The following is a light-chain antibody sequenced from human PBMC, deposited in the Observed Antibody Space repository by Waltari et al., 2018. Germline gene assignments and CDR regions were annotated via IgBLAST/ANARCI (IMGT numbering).Light chain of an antibody. CDR2: DVS. J-gene: IGLJ2*01. CDR3: SSQSSDNVVL. CDR1: SSDVGGYIS. Sequence: QSALTQPASVSGSPGQSITISCTGTSSDVGGYISVPWYQDHPGQAPKVIIYDVSDRPSGISERFSGSKSGNTASLTISGLQAEDEADYYCSSQSSDNVVLFGGGTKLTVL. V-gene: IGLV2-14*03.